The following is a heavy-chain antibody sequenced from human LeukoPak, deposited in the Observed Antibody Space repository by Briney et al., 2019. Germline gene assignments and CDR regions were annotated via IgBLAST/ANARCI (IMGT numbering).Heavy chain of an antibody. V-gene: IGHV4-38-2*01. D-gene: IGHD6-6*01. CDR2: VYHSGSA. CDR3: ARRGVIAARLFDY. CDR1: GFSISSAYY. Sequence: PSETLSLTCAVSGFSISSAYYWGWIRQPPGKGLEWIGSVYHSGSAYYNPSLRSRLTMSVDTSKNQFSLKLRSVTAADTAVYYCARRGVIAARLFDYWGRGTLVTVSS. J-gene: IGHJ4*02.